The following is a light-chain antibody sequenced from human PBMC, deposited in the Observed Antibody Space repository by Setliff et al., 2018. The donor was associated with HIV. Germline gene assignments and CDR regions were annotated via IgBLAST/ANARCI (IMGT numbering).Light chain of an antibody. Sequence: QSALAQPASVSGSPGQSITISCTGTSSDVGGYNYVSWYQQHPGKAPKLMIYEVSNRPSGVSNRFSGSKSGNTASLTISGLQAEDEADYYCSSYTSSTYGVGTGTKVTVL. V-gene: IGLV2-14*01. CDR2: EVS. CDR1: SSDVGGYNY. CDR3: SSYTSSTYG. J-gene: IGLJ1*01.